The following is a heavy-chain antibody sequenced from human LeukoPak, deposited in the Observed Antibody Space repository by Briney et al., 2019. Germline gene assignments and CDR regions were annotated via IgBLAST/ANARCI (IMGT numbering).Heavy chain of an antibody. CDR2: IYYSGST. CDR1: GGSISSYY. CDR3: ARDTDIAVAEA. V-gene: IGHV4-59*12. J-gene: IGHJ5*02. Sequence: SETLSLTCTVSGGSISSYYWSWIRQPPGKGLEWIGYIYYSGSTNYNPSLKSRVTISVDTSKNQFSLKLSSVTAADTAVYYCARDTDIAVAEAWGQGTLVTVSS. D-gene: IGHD6-19*01.